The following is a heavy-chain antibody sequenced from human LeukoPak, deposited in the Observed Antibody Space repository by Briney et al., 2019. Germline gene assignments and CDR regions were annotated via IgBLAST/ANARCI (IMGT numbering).Heavy chain of an antibody. CDR1: GGSFSGYY. V-gene: IGHV4-34*01. D-gene: IGHD3-10*01. CDR2: INRSGST. J-gene: IGHJ5*02. CDR3: ARGRRITMLKIKNWFDP. Sequence: SETLSLTCAVYGGSFSGYYWSWIRQPPGKGLEWIGEINRSGSTNYNPSLKSRVTISVDTSKNQFSLKLSSVTAADTAVYYCARGRRITMLKIKNWFDPWGQGTLVTVSS.